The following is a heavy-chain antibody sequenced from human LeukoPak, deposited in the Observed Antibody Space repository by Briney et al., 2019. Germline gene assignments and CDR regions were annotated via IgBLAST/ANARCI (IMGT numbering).Heavy chain of an antibody. D-gene: IGHD3-9*01. J-gene: IGHJ4*02. CDR1: GFTFSSYS. CDR3: ARGGAYYDILTGYYLFDY. CDR2: INQDGSEK. V-gene: IGHV3-7*01. Sequence: GGSLRLSCAASGFTFSSYSMNWVRQAPGKGLEWVANINQDGSEKYYVDSVKGRFTISRDNAKNSLYLQMNSLRAEDTAVYYSARGGAYYDILTGYYLFDYWGQGTLVTVSS.